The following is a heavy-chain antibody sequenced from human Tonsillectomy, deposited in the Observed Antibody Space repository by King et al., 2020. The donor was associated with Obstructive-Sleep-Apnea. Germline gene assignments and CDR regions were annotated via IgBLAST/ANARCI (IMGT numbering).Heavy chain of an antibody. V-gene: IGHV3-48*04. CDR1: GFTFSTYN. Sequence: VQLVESGGGLVQPGGSLRLSCAASGFTFSTYNMNWVRQAPGKGLDWVSYISSSSTTIYYADSVKGRFTISRDNAKNSLYLQMNSLRAEDTAVYYCARDDSSGYFFDFWGQGTLVTVSS. CDR3: ARDDSSGYFFDF. D-gene: IGHD6-19*01. J-gene: IGHJ4*02. CDR2: ISSSSTTI.